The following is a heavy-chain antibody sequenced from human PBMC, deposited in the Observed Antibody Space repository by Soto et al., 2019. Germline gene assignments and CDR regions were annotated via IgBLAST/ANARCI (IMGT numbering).Heavy chain of an antibody. V-gene: IGHV3-23*01. CDR2: VSGGSGIT. Sequence: EVQLLESGGGLVQPGGSLRLSCAVSGFSFSTYGVTWVRQAPGKGLEWVSGVSGGSGITHYADSVKGRFTITGDNSKNTVYLHMNSLRVEDTAVYYCAKWNGYGDYWGQGTLVTVSS. CDR1: GFSFSTYG. CDR3: AKWNGYGDY. J-gene: IGHJ4*02. D-gene: IGHD1-1*01.